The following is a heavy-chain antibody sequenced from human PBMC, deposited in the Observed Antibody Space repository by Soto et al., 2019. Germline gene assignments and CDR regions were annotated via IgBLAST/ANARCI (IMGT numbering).Heavy chain of an antibody. CDR3: ARYQLYGMAV. V-gene: IGHV4-30-4*01. CDR1: GGSISSGYYY. J-gene: IGHJ6*02. Sequence: SETLSLTCSVSGGSISSGYYYWSWIRQPPGKGLEWIENIYYSGNTYYNPSLKIRLIISIDTSKNQFSLKVASLTAADTAVYYGARYQLYGMAVWGQGT. D-gene: IGHD3-16*02. CDR2: IYYSGNT.